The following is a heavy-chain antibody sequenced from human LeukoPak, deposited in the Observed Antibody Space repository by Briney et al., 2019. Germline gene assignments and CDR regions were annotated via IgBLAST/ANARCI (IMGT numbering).Heavy chain of an antibody. CDR2: INHSGST. CDR3: ARGSSRWAFGY. Sequence: GSLRLSCVVSGFTFNRCWMNWVRQAPGKGLEWIGEINHSGSTNYNPSLKSRVTISVDTSKNQFSLKLSSVTAADTAVYYCARGSSRWAFGYWGQGTLVTVSS. J-gene: IGHJ4*02. CDR1: GFTFNRCW. D-gene: IGHD6-6*01. V-gene: IGHV4-34*01.